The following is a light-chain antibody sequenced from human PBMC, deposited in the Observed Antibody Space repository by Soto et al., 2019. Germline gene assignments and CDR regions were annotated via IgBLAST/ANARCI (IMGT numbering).Light chain of an antibody. CDR2: AAS. Sequence: DIQITQSPSSLPPSVGERATITCGASQSISRYLNWYQQKPGKAPNLLIYAASTLQSGVPSRFSGSGSGTDFTLTISSLQPEDFATYFCQHGYSTPLTCGGGTKVDIK. J-gene: IGKJ4*01. CDR3: QHGYSTPLT. V-gene: IGKV1-39*01. CDR1: QSISRY.